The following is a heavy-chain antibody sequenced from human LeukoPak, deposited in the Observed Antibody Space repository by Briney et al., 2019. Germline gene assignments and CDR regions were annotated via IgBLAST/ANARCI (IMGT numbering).Heavy chain of an antibody. CDR1: GGSISSYY. J-gene: IGHJ4*02. CDR2: IYYSGST. V-gene: IGHV4-59*01. Sequence: SETLSLTCTVAGGSISSYYWSWIRQPPGKGLEWIGYIYYSGSTNYNPSLNSRVTISVDTSKNQFSLKLSSVTAADTAVYYCAKYSSSWYGFDYWGQGTLVTVSS. D-gene: IGHD6-13*01. CDR3: AKYSSSWYGFDY.